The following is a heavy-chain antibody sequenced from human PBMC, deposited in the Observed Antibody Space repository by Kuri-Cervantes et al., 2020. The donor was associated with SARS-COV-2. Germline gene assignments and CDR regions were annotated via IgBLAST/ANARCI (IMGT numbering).Heavy chain of an antibody. Sequence: GSLRLSCAVSGYSISSGYYWGWIRQPPGKGLEWIGSIYHSGSTYYNPSLKSRVTISVDTSKNQFSLKLSSVTAADTAVYYCARVGVVPAAINYGMDVWGQGTTVTVSS. D-gene: IGHD2-2*01. V-gene: IGHV4-38-2*01. CDR3: ARVGVVPAAINYGMDV. J-gene: IGHJ6*02. CDR1: GYSISSGYY. CDR2: IYHSGST.